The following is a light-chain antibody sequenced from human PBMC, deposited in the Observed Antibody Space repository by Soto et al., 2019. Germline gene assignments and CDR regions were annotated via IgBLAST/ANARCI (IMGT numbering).Light chain of an antibody. CDR2: DAS. CDR1: QSVISY. V-gene: IGKV3-11*01. J-gene: IGKJ4*01. Sequence: EIVLTQSPATLSLSPGERATLSCRASQSVISYLDWYQQKPGQAPRLLIYDASNRATGIPARFSCSGSGTEFTLTISSLEPEDFEVYYCQQRIKWPLTFGGGTKVEIK. CDR3: QQRIKWPLT.